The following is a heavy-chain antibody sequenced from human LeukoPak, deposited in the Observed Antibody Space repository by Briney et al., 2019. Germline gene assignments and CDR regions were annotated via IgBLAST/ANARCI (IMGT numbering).Heavy chain of an antibody. CDR1: GYTFSNYD. CDR3: ARSLHCSGGSCYSHYYYYMDV. D-gene: IGHD2-15*01. Sequence: ASVKVSCTASGYTFSNYDINWVRQAPGQGLEWMAWISTSNGNTNYAQSLQGRVTMTTDTSTSTAYMELRSLRSDDTAVYYCARSLHCSGGSCYSHYYYYMDVWGKGTTVTISS. CDR2: ISTSNGNT. J-gene: IGHJ6*03. V-gene: IGHV1-18*01.